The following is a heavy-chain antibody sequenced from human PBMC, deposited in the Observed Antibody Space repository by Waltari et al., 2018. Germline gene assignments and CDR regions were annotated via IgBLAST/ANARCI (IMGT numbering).Heavy chain of an antibody. CDR1: GYSISSGYY. V-gene: IGHV4-38-2*01. CDR2: IYHSGST. Sequence: QVQLQESGPGLVKPSETLSLTCAVSGYSISSGYYWGWIRQPPGKGLEWIGSIYHSGSTYYNPSLKSRVTISVDTSKNQFSLKLSSVTAADTAVYYCARVRIAAAATGWFDPWGQGTLVTVSS. J-gene: IGHJ5*02. CDR3: ARVRIAAAATGWFDP. D-gene: IGHD6-13*01.